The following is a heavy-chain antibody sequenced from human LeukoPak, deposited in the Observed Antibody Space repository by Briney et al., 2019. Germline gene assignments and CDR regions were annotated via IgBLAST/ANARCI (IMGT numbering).Heavy chain of an antibody. CDR1: GYTFTGYY. J-gene: IGHJ4*02. V-gene: IGHV1-2*02. CDR2: INPNSGGT. CDR3: ARGALRYYDYVWGSYCPDY. D-gene: IGHD3-16*01. Sequence: ASVKVSCKASGYTFTGYYMHWVRQAPGQGLEWMGWINPNSGGTNYAQKFQGRVTMTRDTSISTAYMELSSLRSEDTAVYYCARGALRYYDYVWGSYCPDYWGQGTLVTVSS.